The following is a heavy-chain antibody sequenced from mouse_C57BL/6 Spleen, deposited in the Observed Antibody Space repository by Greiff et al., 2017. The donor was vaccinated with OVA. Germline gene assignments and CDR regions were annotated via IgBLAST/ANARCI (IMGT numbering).Heavy chain of an antibody. D-gene: IGHD1-1*01. J-gene: IGHJ4*01. CDR2: ISSGSSTI. CDR3: ARAGDYYGSSYVGYAMDY. V-gene: IGHV5-17*01. Sequence: EVQLQESGGGLVKPGGSLKLSCAASGFTFSDYGMHWVRQAPEKGLEWVAYISSGSSTIYYADTVKGRFTISRDNAKNTLFLQMTSLRSEDTAMYYCARAGDYYGSSYVGYAMDYWGQGTSVTVSS. CDR1: GFTFSDYG.